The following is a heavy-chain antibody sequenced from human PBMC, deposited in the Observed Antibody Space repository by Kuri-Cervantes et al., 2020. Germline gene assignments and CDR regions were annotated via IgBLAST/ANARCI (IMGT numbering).Heavy chain of an antibody. CDR3: ARVAKGSLVGDY. CDR2: ISYDGSG. Sequence: GESLKISCAASGFTFSTYGMHWVRQAPGKGMEWVAVISYDGSGHYVDSVKGRFTISRDNSKNTLYLQMYSLRPEDTAVYYCARVAKGSLVGDYWGQGTLVTVSS. V-gene: IGHV3-30*03. D-gene: IGHD3-10*01. CDR1: GFTFSTYG. J-gene: IGHJ4*02.